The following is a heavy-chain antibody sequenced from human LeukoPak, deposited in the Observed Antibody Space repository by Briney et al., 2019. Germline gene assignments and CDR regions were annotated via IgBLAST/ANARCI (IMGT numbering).Heavy chain of an antibody. CDR1: GFTFSSYA. CDR3: AKAPYYYDSSGYSY. Sequence: GGSLRLSCAASGFTFSSYAMSWVRQAPGKELEWVPAISGSGGSTYYADSVKGRFTISRDNSKNTLYLQMNSLRAEDTAVYYCAKAPYYYDSSGYSYWGQGTLVTVSS. J-gene: IGHJ4*02. CDR2: ISGSGGST. V-gene: IGHV3-23*01. D-gene: IGHD3-22*01.